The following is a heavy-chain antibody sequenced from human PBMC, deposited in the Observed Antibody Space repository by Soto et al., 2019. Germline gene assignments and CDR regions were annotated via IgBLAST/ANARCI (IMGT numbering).Heavy chain of an antibody. CDR1: GFTFSSYA. D-gene: IGHD2-2*01. CDR3: ARGVVPAAYYYYGMDV. CDR2: ISYDGSNK. Sequence: GGSLRLSCAASGFTFSSYAMHWVRQAPGKGLEWVAVISYDGSNKYYADSVKGRFTISRDNSKNTLYLQMNSLRAEDTAVYYCARGVVPAAYYYYGMDVWGQGTTVTVSS. J-gene: IGHJ6*02. V-gene: IGHV3-30-3*01.